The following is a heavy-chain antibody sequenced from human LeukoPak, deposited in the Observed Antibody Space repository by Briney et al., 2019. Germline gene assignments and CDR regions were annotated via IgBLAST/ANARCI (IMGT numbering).Heavy chain of an antibody. J-gene: IGHJ4*02. CDR2: INHSGST. CDR3: ARTLSGGGSYYQDY. D-gene: IGHD1-26*01. CDR1: GGSFSGHY. Sequence: PSEILSLTCAVYGGSFSGHYWTWIRQPPGKGLEWIGEINHSGSTNYNPSLKSRVTISVDTSKNQFSLKLSSVTAADTAVYYCARTLSGGGSYYQDYWGQGTLVTVSS. V-gene: IGHV4-34*01.